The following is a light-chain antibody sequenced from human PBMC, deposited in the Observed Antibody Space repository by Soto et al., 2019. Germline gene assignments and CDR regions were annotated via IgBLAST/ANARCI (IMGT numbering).Light chain of an antibody. CDR3: QHCNSYSEA. CDR1: QTISSW. V-gene: IGKV1-5*03. J-gene: IGKJ1*01. Sequence: IQVTQSPSSLSGSVGDRVTTTCRASQTISSWLAWYQQKPGKAPKLLIYKAYTLKSGVPSRFSGSGSGTEFTLTISSLQPDDFATYYCQHCNSYSEAFGQGTKVDI. CDR2: KAY.